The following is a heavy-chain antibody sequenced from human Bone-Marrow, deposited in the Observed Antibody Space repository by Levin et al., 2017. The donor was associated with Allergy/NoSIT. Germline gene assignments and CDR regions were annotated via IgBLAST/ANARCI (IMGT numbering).Heavy chain of an antibody. D-gene: IGHD5/OR15-5a*01. J-gene: IGHJ3*02. CDR2: IYPGDSDT. V-gene: IGHV5-51*01. Sequence: NRGESLKISCKGSGYGFNGYWIAWVRQMPGKGLEWMGIIYPGDSDTRYSPSFQGQVSISADKSISTAYLQWSSLKASDTAMYYCARPSLSLIAAGVHDDDASDIWGQGTMVTVSS. CDR1: GYGFNGYW. CDR3: ARPSLSLIAAGVHDDDASDI.